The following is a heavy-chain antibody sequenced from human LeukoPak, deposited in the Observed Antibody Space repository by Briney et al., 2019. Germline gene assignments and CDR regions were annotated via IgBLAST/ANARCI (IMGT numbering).Heavy chain of an antibody. J-gene: IGHJ1*01. CDR2: IYTSGST. CDR1: GGSISSYY. D-gene: IGHD1-26*01. Sequence: SETLSLTCTVSGGSISSYYWSWIRQPAGRGLEWIGRIYTSGSTNYNPSLKSRVTISVDKSKNQFSLKLSSVTAADTAVYYCARDGRRDIVGATYFQHWGQDTVVTVSS. CDR3: ARDGRRDIVGATYFQH. V-gene: IGHV4-4*07.